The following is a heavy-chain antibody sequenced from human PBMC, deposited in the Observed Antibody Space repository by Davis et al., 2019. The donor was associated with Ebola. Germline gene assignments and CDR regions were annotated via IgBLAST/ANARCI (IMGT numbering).Heavy chain of an antibody. CDR1: GFTFHSYA. J-gene: IGHJ4*02. D-gene: IGHD6-19*01. CDR3: AKGSPRSWAVAGSLDY. CDR2: SRTGAGSA. V-gene: IGHV3-23*01. Sequence: GESLKISCSASGFTFHSYALTWVRQAPGKGLEWISGSRTGAGSADYADSVKGRFTVSRDNTKNTLYLQMNNLRVEDTDVYYCAKGSPRSWAVAGSLDYWGQGTLVTVSS.